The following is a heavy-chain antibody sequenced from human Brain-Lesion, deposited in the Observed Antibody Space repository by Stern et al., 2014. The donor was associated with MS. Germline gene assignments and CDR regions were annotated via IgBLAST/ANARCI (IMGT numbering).Heavy chain of an antibody. CDR3: ARTYSSGWYGGHAFDI. J-gene: IGHJ3*02. CDR1: GYRFDNYW. Sequence: EVQLVESGAEVKKPGESLKISCKGSGYRFDNYWIGWVRGKPGKGLEWMGIIYTADSDTRYSPSLQGQVTISADKSISTVYLQWSSLKASDTAMYYCARTYSSGWYGGHAFDIWGQGTMVTVSS. CDR2: IYTADSDT. D-gene: IGHD6-19*01. V-gene: IGHV5-51*01.